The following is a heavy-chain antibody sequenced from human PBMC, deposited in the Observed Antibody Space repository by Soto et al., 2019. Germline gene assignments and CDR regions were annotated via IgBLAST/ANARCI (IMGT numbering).Heavy chain of an antibody. CDR1: GGTFSSYP. J-gene: IGHJ6*02. Sequence: QVPLVQSGAEVKKPGSSVKVSCEASGGTFSSYPINWVRQAPGQGLEWMGGIIPFFGTSNYAQKFQGRVTITADDSTSKAYMELRSLRSEDTAVYYCERVGHITNYGMAVWGQGTTVTVSS. V-gene: IGHV1-69*01. D-gene: IGHD1-26*01. CDR3: ERVGHITNYGMAV. CDR2: IIPFFGTS.